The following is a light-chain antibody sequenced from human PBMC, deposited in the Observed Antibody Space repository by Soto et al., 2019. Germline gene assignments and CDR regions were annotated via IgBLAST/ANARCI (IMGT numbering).Light chain of an antibody. Sequence: SELTQAPAFLSAPLGDRVTITCRASQCLSSYLAWYQQKPAKAPKLLIYAASTLQSGVPPRFSGSGSGTDFTLTISCLQPEDFAAYYCLQHYYYPCTFGQGTKVDIK. CDR1: QCLSSY. CDR2: AAS. V-gene: IGKV1-9*01. CDR3: LQHYYYPCT. J-gene: IGKJ1*01.